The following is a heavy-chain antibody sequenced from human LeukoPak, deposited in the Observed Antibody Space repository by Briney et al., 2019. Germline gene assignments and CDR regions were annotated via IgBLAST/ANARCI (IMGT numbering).Heavy chain of an antibody. V-gene: IGHV4-61*02. CDR2: IYTSGST. CDR1: GGSISSGSYY. Sequence: SETLSLTCTVSGGSISSGSYYWSWIRQPAGKGLEWIGRIYTSGSTNYNPSLKSRVTISVDTSKNQFSLKLSSVTAADTAVYYCARDPLPFGESYDAFDIWGQGTMVTVSS. D-gene: IGHD3-10*01. CDR3: ARDPLPFGESYDAFDI. J-gene: IGHJ3*02.